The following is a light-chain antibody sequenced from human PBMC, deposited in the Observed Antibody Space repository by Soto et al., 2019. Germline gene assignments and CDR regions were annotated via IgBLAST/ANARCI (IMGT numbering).Light chain of an antibody. CDR1: SSDVGGYNY. J-gene: IGLJ1*01. CDR3: SSYTSSSTLEGV. Sequence: QSVLTQPASVSASPGHSITISCTGTSSDVGGYNYVSWYQQHPGKAPKLMIYDVSNRPSGVSNRFSGSKSGNTASLTISGLQAEVEADYYCSSYTSSSTLEGVFGTGTKVTVL. CDR2: DVS. V-gene: IGLV2-14*01.